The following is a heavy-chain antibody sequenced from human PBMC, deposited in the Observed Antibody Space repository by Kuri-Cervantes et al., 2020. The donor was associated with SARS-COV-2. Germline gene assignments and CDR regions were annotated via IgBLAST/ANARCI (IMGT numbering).Heavy chain of an antibody. Sequence: SVKVSCKASGGTFSSYAVTWVRQAPGRGLEWMGRIIPLFGTTIYAQKFQGRVTITADESTSTAYMELSSLRSEDTAVYYCAGVMCSGGSCYSYYYYYMDVWGKGTTVTVSS. D-gene: IGHD2-15*01. V-gene: IGHV1-69*13. CDR1: GGTFSSYA. CDR3: AGVMCSGGSCYSYYYYYMDV. CDR2: IIPLFGTT. J-gene: IGHJ6*03.